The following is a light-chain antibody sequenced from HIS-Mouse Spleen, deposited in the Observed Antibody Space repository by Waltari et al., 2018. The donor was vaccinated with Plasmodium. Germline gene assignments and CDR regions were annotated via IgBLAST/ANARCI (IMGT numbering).Light chain of an antibody. CDR2: KAS. J-gene: IGKJ1*01. CDR3: QQYNSYSWT. CDR1: QSSSSR. Sequence: DIQMTQSPSTLSASVGDRVTITCRASQSSSSRLAWYQQNPGKAPKLLIYKASSLESGVPSRFSGSGSGTEFTLTISSLQPDDFATYYCQQYNSYSWTFGQGTKVEIK. V-gene: IGKV1-5*03.